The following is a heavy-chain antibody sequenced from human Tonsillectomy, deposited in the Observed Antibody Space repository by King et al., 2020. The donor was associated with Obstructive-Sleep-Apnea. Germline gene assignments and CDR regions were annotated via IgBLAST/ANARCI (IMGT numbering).Heavy chain of an antibody. CDR1: GGSISSYY. Sequence: VQLQESGPGLVKPSESLSLTCTVSGGSISSYYWSWIRQSPGKGLEWIGNIYYRGNTNYKSSLKSRVTISVDTSKNQFFLTLRSVTAADTAIYYFARDGRAAAGIDSWGLGTLVTVSS. J-gene: IGHJ4*02. V-gene: IGHV4-59*01. CDR3: ARDGRAAAGIDS. D-gene: IGHD6-13*01. CDR2: IYYRGNT.